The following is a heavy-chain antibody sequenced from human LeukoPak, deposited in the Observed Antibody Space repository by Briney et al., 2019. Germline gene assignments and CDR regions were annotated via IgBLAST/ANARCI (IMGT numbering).Heavy chain of an antibody. J-gene: IGHJ4*02. CDR1: GGSFSGYY. D-gene: IGHD4-17*01. V-gene: IGHV4-34*01. CDR2: INHSGST. CDR3: ARTTTVTGADY. Sequence: PSETLSLTCAVYGGSFSGYYWSWIRQPPGKGLEWIGEINHSGSTNYNPSLKSRVTISVDTSKNQFSLKLSSVTAADTAVYYCARTTTVTGADYWSQGTLVTVSS.